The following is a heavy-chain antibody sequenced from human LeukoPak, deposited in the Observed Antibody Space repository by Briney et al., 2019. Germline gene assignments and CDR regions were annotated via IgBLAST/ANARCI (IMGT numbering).Heavy chain of an antibody. J-gene: IGHJ4*02. V-gene: IGHV4-39*01. CDR1: GGSISSSSYY. CDR3: ARPRSSGWFGGFAY. Sequence: SETLSLTCTVSGGSISSSSYYWGWIRQPPGKGLEWIGDIFHTGSTYYNPSLKSRVTISVDTSKNQFSLKLSSVTAADTAVYYCARPRSSGWFGGFAYWGQGTLVTVSS. D-gene: IGHD6-19*01. CDR2: IFHTGST.